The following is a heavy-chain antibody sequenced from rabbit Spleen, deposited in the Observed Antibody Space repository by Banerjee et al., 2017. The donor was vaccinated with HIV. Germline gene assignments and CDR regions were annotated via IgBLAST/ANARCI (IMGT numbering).Heavy chain of an antibody. CDR3: ARWLTGGSVSL. J-gene: IGHJ4*01. CDR2: IDSGDGDT. CDR1: GFSFSNKAV. Sequence: QEQLVESGGGLVKPEGTLKLSCTASGFSFSNKAVMCWVRQAPGKGLEWIACIDSGDGDTYYASWAKGRFTISKTSSTTVDLKMTSLTAADTATYFCARWLTGGSVSLWGPGTLVTVS. V-gene: IGHV1S45*01. D-gene: IGHD1-1*01.